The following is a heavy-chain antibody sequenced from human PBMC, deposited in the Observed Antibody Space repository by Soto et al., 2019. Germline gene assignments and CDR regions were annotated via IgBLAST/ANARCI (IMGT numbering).Heavy chain of an antibody. D-gene: IGHD5-12*01. J-gene: IGHJ6*03. V-gene: IGHV1-2*04. CDR1: GDTFTGYY. Sequence: QVQLVQSGAEVKKPGASVTVSCRASGDTFTGYYMHWVRQAPGQGLEWMGWINPNSGVTKYAQKFQGWVTMTRDTSIRTVYMQLSRLRSDDTAVYYCARESGGATATLDYYYFYMDVWGTGTTVTASS. CDR2: INPNSGVT. CDR3: ARESGGATATLDYYYFYMDV.